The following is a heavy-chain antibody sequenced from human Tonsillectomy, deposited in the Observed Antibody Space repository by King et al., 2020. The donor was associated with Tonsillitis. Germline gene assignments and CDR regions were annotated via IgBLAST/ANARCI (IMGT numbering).Heavy chain of an antibody. J-gene: IGHJ6*03. CDR3: ARHPRDFWGGYSYYYYYYMDV. V-gene: IGHV4-59*08. Sequence: VQLQESGPGLVKPSETLSLTCTVSGGSISSYYWSWIRQPPGKGLEWIGYIYYSGSTNYNPSLKSRVTISVDTSKNQFSLKLSSVTAADTAVYYCARHPRDFWGGYSYYYYYYMDVWGKGTTVTVSS. CDR2: IYYSGST. CDR1: GGSISSYY. D-gene: IGHD3-3*01.